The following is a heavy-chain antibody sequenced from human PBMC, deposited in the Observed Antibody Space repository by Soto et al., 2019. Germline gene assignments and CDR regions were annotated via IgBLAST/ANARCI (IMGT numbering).Heavy chain of an antibody. CDR2: IYSGGST. V-gene: IGHV3-53*02. CDR3: ARGIVPYSSSEDYYFDY. Sequence: EVQLVETGGGLIQPGGSLRLSCAASGFTVSSNYMSWVRQAPGKGLEWVSVIYSGGSTYYADSVKGRFTISRDNSKNTLYLQMNSLRAEDTAVYYCARGIVPYSSSEDYYFDYWGQGTLVTVSS. D-gene: IGHD6-13*01. CDR1: GFTVSSNY. J-gene: IGHJ4*02.